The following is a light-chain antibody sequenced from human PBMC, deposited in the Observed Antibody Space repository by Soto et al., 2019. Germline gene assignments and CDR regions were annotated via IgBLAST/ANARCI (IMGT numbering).Light chain of an antibody. CDR2: DAS. J-gene: IGKJ1*01. V-gene: IGKV3-15*01. CDR3: QQYDNWPRT. Sequence: EIVMTQSPATLSVSPGERATLSCRASQSIMFSLAWYQQKPGQPPRLLIYDASTRATRIPSRFSGSGSGTEFTLTISSLQSEDFAVYYCQQYDNWPRTFGQGTKVDIK. CDR1: QSIMFS.